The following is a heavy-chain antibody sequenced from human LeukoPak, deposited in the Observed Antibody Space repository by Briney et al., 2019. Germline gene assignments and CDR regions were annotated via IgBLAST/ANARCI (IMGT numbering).Heavy chain of an antibody. CDR2: ISRSSGTT. J-gene: IGHJ6*03. CDR1: GFTFSSYA. CDR3: AKLGYGDYGYYYYYMDV. D-gene: IGHD4-17*01. V-gene: IGHV3-23*01. Sequence: PGGXXRLSCAASGFTFSSYAMGWVRQAPGKGLEGVSAISRSSGTTYYADSVKGRFTTSRDDSKNTLYLQMNSLRAEDTAVYYCAKLGYGDYGYYYYYMDVWGKGTTVTVSS.